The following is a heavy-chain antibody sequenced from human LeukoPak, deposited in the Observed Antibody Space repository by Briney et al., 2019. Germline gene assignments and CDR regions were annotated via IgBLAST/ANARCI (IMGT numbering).Heavy chain of an antibody. D-gene: IGHD2-15*01. J-gene: IGHJ4*02. CDR1: GFTFSPYN. Sequence: PGGSLRLSCAASGFTFSPYNMHWVRQAPGKGLEWISSISSSTNYIYYADSVKGRFIISRDNAKNSLYLQMNSLRVEDTAVYYCAKINIVVVVAATYYFDYWGQGTLVTVSS. CDR2: ISSSTNYI. CDR3: AKINIVVVVAATYYFDY. V-gene: IGHV3-21*01.